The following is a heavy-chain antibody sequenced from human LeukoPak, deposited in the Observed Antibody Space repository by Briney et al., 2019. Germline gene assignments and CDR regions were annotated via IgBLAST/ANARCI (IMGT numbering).Heavy chain of an antibody. CDR2: IYYSGST. CDR3: ARPGDYGDARLAFDI. CDR1: GGSISSYY. D-gene: IGHD4-17*01. J-gene: IGHJ3*02. V-gene: IGHV4-59*01. Sequence: PSETLSLTCAVSGGSISSYYWSWIRQPPGKGLEWIGYIYYSGSTNYNPSLKSRVTISVDTSKNQFSLKLSSVTAADTAVYYCARPGDYGDARLAFDIWGQGTMVTVSS.